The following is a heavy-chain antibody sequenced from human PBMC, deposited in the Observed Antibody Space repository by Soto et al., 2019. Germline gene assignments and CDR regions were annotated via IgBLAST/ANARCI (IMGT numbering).Heavy chain of an antibody. CDR1: GASISSYY. Sequence: QVQLQESGPGLVKPSETLSLTCTVSGASISSYYWSWIRQPPGKGLEWIGYIYYSGSTNYNPSLKSRVTISVDTSQHQFSPKPSSMTAADKAVYYCRRRYGRYFDYWCQGTLVTVSS. V-gene: IGHV4-59*08. D-gene: IGHD4-17*01. CDR2: IYYSGST. CDR3: RRRYGRYFDY. J-gene: IGHJ4*02.